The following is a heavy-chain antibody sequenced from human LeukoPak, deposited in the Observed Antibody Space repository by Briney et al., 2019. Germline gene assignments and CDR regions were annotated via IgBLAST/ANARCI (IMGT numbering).Heavy chain of an antibody. J-gene: IGHJ4*02. Sequence: GGSLRLSCAASGFTVSSNYMSWVRQAPGKGLEWVANIKQDGSEKYYVDSVKGRFTISRDNAKNSLYLQMNSLRAEDTAVYYCARDAGDGFDYVWGSYVYWGQGTLVTVSS. CDR2: IKQDGSEK. V-gene: IGHV3-7*01. CDR3: ARDAGDGFDYVWGSYVY. D-gene: IGHD3-16*01. CDR1: GFTVSSNY.